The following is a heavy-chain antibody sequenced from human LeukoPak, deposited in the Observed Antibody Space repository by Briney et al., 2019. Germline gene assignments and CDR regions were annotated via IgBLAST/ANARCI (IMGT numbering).Heavy chain of an antibody. D-gene: IGHD1-7*01. Sequence: GGSLRLSCAASRFTFSSYGMHWVRQAPGKGLEWVAVIWYDGSNKYYADSVKGRFTISRDNSKNTLYLQMNSLRAEDTAVYYCARENWNYRTWFDPWGQGTLVTVSS. J-gene: IGHJ5*02. CDR3: ARENWNYRTWFDP. CDR1: RFTFSSYG. CDR2: IWYDGSNK. V-gene: IGHV3-33*01.